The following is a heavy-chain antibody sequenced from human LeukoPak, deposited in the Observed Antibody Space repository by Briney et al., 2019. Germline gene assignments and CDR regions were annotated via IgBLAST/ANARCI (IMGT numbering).Heavy chain of an antibody. D-gene: IGHD2-2*02. V-gene: IGHV3-48*01. CDR2: ISSSSSTI. J-gene: IGHJ4*02. CDR1: GFTFSSYS. Sequence: GGPLRFSCAASGFTFSSYSMNWVRKAPGKGLEWVSYISSSSSTIYYADSVKGRFTISRDNAKNSLYLQMNSLRAEDTAVYYCAASYCSSTSCYIGYWGQGTLVTVSS. CDR3: AASYCSSTSCYIGY.